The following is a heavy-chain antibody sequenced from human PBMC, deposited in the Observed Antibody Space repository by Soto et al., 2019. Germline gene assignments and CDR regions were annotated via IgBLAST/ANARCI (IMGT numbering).Heavy chain of an antibody. J-gene: IGHJ6*03. CDR1: GYTFTGYY. V-gene: IGHV1-2*04. Sequence: GASVKVSCKASGYTFTGYYMHWVRQAPGQGLEWMGWINPNSGGTNYAQKFQGWVTMTRDTSISTAYMELSRLRSDDTAVYYCARDFPEVKYQLPNTTPYYYYYMAVWGKGTTVTVSS. CDR2: INPNSGGT. D-gene: IGHD2-2*01. CDR3: ARDFPEVKYQLPNTTPYYYYYMAV.